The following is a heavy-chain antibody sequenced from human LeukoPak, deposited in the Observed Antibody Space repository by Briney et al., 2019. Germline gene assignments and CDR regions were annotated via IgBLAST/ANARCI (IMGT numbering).Heavy chain of an antibody. V-gene: IGHV3-53*01. D-gene: IGHD6-19*01. CDR2: IYSGGST. Sequence: GSLKLSRSTSGFTVSSNHIDLVRQAPGEGVEGGPGIYSGGSTYYADSVKGRFTISRDNSKNTLYLQMNSLRAEDTAVYYCARDLYSSGWSNRWFDPWGQGTLVTVSS. CDR3: ARDLYSSGWSNRWFDP. J-gene: IGHJ5*02. CDR1: GFTVSSNH.